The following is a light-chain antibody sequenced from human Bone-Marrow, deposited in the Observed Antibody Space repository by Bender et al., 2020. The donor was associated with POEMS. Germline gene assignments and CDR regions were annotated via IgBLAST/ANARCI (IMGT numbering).Light chain of an antibody. V-gene: IGLV2-14*01. Sequence: QSVLTQPPSVSGAPGQRVTISCSGTSSNIGSNFVYWYQQVPGAAPKLMIYDVSDRPSGVSYRFSGSKSGNTASLTISGLQAEDEADYYCSSYTNSNTWVFGGGTK. CDR1: SSNIGSNF. CDR3: SSYTNSNTWV. CDR2: DVS. J-gene: IGLJ3*02.